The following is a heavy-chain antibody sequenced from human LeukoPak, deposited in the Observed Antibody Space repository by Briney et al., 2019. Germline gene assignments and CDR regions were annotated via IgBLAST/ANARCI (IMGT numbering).Heavy chain of an antibody. D-gene: IGHD1-26*01. CDR1: GDSVSSDSAA. J-gene: IGHJ4*02. Sequence: SQTLSLTCAISGDSVSSDSAAWNWIRQSPSRGLKWLGKTYYRSKWYNDSSVSVKGRITINPDTSKNQFSLQLNSVTPEDTAIYYCARGGIVGAEYFDYWGQGTLVTVSS. CDR2: TYYRSKWYN. CDR3: ARGGIVGAEYFDY. V-gene: IGHV6-1*01.